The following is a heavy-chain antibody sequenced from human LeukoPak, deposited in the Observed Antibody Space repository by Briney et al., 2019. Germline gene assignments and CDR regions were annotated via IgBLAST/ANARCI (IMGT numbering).Heavy chain of an antibody. V-gene: IGHV3-30*18. J-gene: IGHJ4*02. CDR2: ISYDGSNK. D-gene: IGHD6-13*01. CDR3: AKDPRRYSRTGGYFDY. CDR1: GFTFSRYG. Sequence: GGSLRLSCSASGFTFSRYGMNWVRQAPGKGLEWVAVISYDGSNKYHGDSVKGRFTISRDSSKNTLYLQMNSLRAEDTAVYYCAKDPRRYSRTGGYFDYWGQGTLVTVSS.